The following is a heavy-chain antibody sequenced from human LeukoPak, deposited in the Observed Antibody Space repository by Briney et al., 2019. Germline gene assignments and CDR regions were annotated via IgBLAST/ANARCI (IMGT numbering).Heavy chain of an antibody. CDR2: IIPIFGTA. CDR3: AREDPYDILTGYSFDY. D-gene: IGHD3-9*01. J-gene: IGHJ4*02. CDR1: GGTFSSYA. Sequence: SVKVSCKASGGTFSSYAISWVRQAPGQGLEWMGRIIPIFGTANYAQKFQGRVTITTDESTSTAYMELSSLRSEDTAVYYCAREDPYDILTGYSFDYWGQGTLVTVSS. V-gene: IGHV1-69*05.